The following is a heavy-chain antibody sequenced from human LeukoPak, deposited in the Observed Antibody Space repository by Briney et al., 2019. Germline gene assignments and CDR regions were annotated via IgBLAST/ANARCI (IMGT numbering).Heavy chain of an antibody. Sequence: GGSLRVSCEASGFSFSSYAMSWVRQAPGKGLEWVSSVSESGTNTYYADSVKGRFTISRDNSKNTLFLQMNSLKAEDMAVYYCARAPSGSSRGHYRDYWGQGTLVTVSS. CDR1: GFSFSSYA. D-gene: IGHD3-22*01. CDR2: VSESGTNT. CDR3: ARAPSGSSRGHYRDY. V-gene: IGHV3-23*01. J-gene: IGHJ4*02.